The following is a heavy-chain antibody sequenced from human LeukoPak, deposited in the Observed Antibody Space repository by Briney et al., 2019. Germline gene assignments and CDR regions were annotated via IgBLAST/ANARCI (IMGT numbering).Heavy chain of an antibody. CDR3: GRVGRSWDNTAFDY. Sequence: ASVKVSCKVSGYTFTGYYLHWVRQAPGQGLEWMGWINPNSGGTTYAQKFQGRVTMTRDTSISTAYMELSSLRSDDTAVYYCGRVGRSWDNTAFDYWGQGTLVTVSS. CDR1: GYTFTGYY. J-gene: IGHJ4*02. V-gene: IGHV1-2*02. D-gene: IGHD6-13*01. CDR2: INPNSGGT.